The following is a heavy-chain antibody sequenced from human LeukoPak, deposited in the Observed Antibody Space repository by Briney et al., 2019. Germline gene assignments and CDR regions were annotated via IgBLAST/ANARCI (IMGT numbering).Heavy chain of an antibody. CDR1: GGSINSYY. CDR2: IYYSGST. CDR3: ARLYSSSWYVVFDY. D-gene: IGHD6-13*01. J-gene: IGHJ4*02. V-gene: IGHV4-59*05. Sequence: SETLSLTCGVSGGSINSYYWSWIRQPPGKGLEWIGSIYYSGSTYYNPSLKSRVTISVDTSKNQFSLKLSSVTAADTAVYYCARLYSSSWYVVFDYWGQGTLVTVSS.